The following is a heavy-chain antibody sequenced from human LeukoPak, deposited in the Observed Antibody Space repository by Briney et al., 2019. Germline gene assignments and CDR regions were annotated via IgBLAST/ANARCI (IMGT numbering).Heavy chain of an antibody. J-gene: IGHJ3*02. D-gene: IGHD4-17*01. V-gene: IGHV3-23*01. CDR2: IIDNGGST. CDR3: ASANTVTDYRRGAFDI. Sequence: GGSLRLSCAASGFTFSSYAMTWVRQAPGKGLEWVSTIIDNGGSTYYADSVKGRFTVSRDNSKNTLYLQMNSLRAEDTAVYYCASANTVTDYRRGAFDIWGQGTMVTVSS. CDR1: GFTFSSYA.